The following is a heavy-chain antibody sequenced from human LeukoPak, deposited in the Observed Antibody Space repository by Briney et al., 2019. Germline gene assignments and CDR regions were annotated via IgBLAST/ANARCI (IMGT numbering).Heavy chain of an antibody. V-gene: IGHV1-2*02. CDR2: INPNSGGT. CDR3: ARDPPGLITGTAPDF. Sequence: ASVKVSCKASGYTFTGNYIHWVRQAPGQGLEWMGWINPNSGGTNYAQKFQGRVTMTRDTSISTAYMELSRLRADDTAVYYCARDPPGLITGTAPDFWGQGTLVTVSS. CDR1: GYTFTGNY. D-gene: IGHD1-7*01. J-gene: IGHJ4*02.